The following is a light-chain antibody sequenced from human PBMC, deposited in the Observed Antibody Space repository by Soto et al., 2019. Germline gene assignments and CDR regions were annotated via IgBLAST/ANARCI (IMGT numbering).Light chain of an antibody. CDR3: SSFTRTNTWV. CDR1: SGDVGAYNY. V-gene: IGLV2-14*03. J-gene: IGLJ3*02. Sequence: QSALTQPASVSGSPGQSITISCTGTSGDVGAYNYVSWYQQHPGKAPKLLIYQLTNRPSGVSDRFSGSKSANTASLTISGLQPEDEANYYCSSFTRTNTWVFGGGTTVTVL. CDR2: QLT.